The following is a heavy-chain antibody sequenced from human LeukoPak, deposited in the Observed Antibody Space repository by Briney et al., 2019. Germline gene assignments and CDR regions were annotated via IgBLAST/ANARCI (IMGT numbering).Heavy chain of an antibody. CDR3: ARSGPRKDYFDY. CDR1: GFTFDDYG. J-gene: IGHJ4*02. D-gene: IGHD6-25*01. V-gene: IGHV3-20*04. Sequence: GGSLRLSCAASGFTFDDYGMSWVRQAPGKGLEWVSGINWNGGSTGYADSVKGRFTISRDNAKNSLYLQMNSLGAEDTALYYCARSGPRKDYFDYWGQGTLVTVSS. CDR2: INWNGGST.